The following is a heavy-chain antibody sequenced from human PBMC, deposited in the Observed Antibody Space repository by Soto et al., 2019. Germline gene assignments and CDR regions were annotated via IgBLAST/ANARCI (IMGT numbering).Heavy chain of an antibody. D-gene: IGHD4-17*01. CDR2: ISGSGGST. J-gene: IGHJ4*02. V-gene: IGHV3-23*01. CDR3: AKDLRSFDYGDYGDIDY. Sequence: GGSLRLSCAASGFTFSSYAMSWVRQAPGKGLEWVSAISGSGGSTYYEDSVKGRFTISRDNSKNTLYLQMNSLRAEDTAVYYCAKDLRSFDYGDYGDIDYWGQGTLVTVSS. CDR1: GFTFSSYA.